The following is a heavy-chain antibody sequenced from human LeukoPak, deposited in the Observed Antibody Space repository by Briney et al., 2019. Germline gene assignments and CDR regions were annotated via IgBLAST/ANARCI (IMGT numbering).Heavy chain of an antibody. CDR3: ARDRGGTMLVDH. CDR1: GYTFTSNY. J-gene: IGHJ5*02. Sequence: ASVKVSCKASGYTFTSNYMHWVRQAPGQGLEWMGMINPSSGSPRYAKTVQGRVTMTRDTSTSTVYMEMSSLRSEDTAVYYCARDRGGTMLVDHWGQGTLVTVSS. CDR2: INPSSGSP. D-gene: IGHD1-7*01. V-gene: IGHV1-46*01.